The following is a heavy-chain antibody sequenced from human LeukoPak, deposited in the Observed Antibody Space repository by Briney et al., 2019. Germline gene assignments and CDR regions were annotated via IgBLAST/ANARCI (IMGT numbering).Heavy chain of an antibody. Sequence: GGSLRLSCVGSRFALNDYGMHWVRQAPGRGLEWVAVVSADGTERHYADSVKGRFTISRDNAKNTLFLQMNSLKTEDTAVYYCTKYSSSWSLNWFDPWGQGTLVTVSS. V-gene: IGHV3-30*18. CDR3: TKYSSSWSLNWFDP. CDR2: VSADGTER. D-gene: IGHD6-13*01. J-gene: IGHJ5*02. CDR1: RFALNDYG.